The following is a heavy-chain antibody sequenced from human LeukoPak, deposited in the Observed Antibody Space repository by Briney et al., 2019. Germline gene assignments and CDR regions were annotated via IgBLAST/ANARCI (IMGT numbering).Heavy chain of an antibody. J-gene: IGHJ4*02. CDR2: ISFDGSDK. Sequence: GGSLRLSCAASGFTFSSYAMSWVRQAPGKGLEWVSVISFDGSDKFYADSVKGRLTISRDSSQNTLFVQMNSLRAEDTAVYYCARQDCSGGSCYLDYWGQGILVTVSS. D-gene: IGHD2-15*01. CDR3: ARQDCSGGSCYLDY. CDR1: GFTFSSYA. V-gene: IGHV3-30*04.